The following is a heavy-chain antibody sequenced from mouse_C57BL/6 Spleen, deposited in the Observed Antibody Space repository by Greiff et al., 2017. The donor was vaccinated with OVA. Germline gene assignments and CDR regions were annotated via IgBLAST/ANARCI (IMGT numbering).Heavy chain of an antibody. CDR3: ARALRRVGMDY. CDR1: GYTFTSYW. D-gene: IGHD2-12*01. Sequence: QVQLKQPGAELVKPGASVKMSCKASGYTFTSYWITWVKQRPGQGLEWIGDIYPGSGSTNYNEKFKSKATLTVDTSSSTAYMQLSSLTSEDSAVYYCARALRRVGMDYWGQGTSVTVSS. V-gene: IGHV1-55*01. J-gene: IGHJ4*01. CDR2: IYPGSGST.